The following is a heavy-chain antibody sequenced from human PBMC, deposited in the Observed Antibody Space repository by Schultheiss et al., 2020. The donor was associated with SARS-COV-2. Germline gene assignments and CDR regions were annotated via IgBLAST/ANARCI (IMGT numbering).Heavy chain of an antibody. V-gene: IGHV4-59*01. CDR2: IYYSGST. CDR1: GGSFSGYY. Sequence: SETLSLTCAVYGGSFSGYYWSWIRQPPGKGLEWIGYIYYSGSTNYNPSLKSRVTISVDTSKNQFSLKLSSVTAADTAVYYCARGGVGATDGGHFDYWGQGTLVTVSS. CDR3: ARGGVGATDGGHFDY. J-gene: IGHJ4*02. D-gene: IGHD1-26*01.